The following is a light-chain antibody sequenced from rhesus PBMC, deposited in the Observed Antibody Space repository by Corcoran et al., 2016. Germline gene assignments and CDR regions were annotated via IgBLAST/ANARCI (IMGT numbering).Light chain of an antibody. J-gene: IGLJ1*01. V-gene: IGLV2S7*01. CDR3: CSYTTSNSYI. Sequence: QSAPTQPPSVSGSPGQSVTISCTGTSSDIGNYNYVSWYQQHPGKAPKLMIYGVSNRPSGVSDRFSASKSGNTASLTISGLQAEDEADYYCCSYTTSNSYIFGAGTRLTVL. CDR2: GVS. CDR1: SSDIGNYNY.